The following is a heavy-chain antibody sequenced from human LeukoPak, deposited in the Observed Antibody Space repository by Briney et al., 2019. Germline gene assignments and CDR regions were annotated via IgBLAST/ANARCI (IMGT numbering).Heavy chain of an antibody. CDR3: ATYSSLNRREFQF. D-gene: IGHD3-22*01. Sequence: GGSLRLSCAASAFRFSSFAMTWVRQAPGKGLQWVANIKTDGSEKYYVDSVKGRFTISRDNAKNSLYLQMNSLRAEDTAVYYCATYSSLNRREFQFWGQGTLLTVSS. CDR1: AFRFSSFA. J-gene: IGHJ1*01. CDR2: IKTDGSEK. V-gene: IGHV3-7*01.